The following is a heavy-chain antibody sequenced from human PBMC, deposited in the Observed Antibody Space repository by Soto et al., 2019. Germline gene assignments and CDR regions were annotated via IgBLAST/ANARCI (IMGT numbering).Heavy chain of an antibody. D-gene: IGHD3-3*01. CDR3: ARERREYYDFWSGYSDGGRQFDP. Sequence: SETISLTCAVYGGSIICYYWLLIRQPPGKGLEWIGEINHSGSTNYNPSLKSRVTISVDTSKNQFSLKLSSVTAADTAVYYCARERREYYDFWSGYSDGGRQFDPWGQGTLVTVSS. CDR1: GGSIICYY. CDR2: INHSGST. V-gene: IGHV4-34*01. J-gene: IGHJ5*02.